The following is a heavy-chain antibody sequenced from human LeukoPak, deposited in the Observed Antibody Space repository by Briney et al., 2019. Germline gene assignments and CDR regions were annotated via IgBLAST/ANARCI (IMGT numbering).Heavy chain of an antibody. CDR2: INHSGST. CDR1: GGSFSGHY. V-gene: IGHV4-34*01. J-gene: IGHJ4*02. CDR3: ARWQWLVLTGYFDY. Sequence: SETLSLTCAVYGGSFSGHYWSWIRQPPGKGLEWIGEINHSGSTNYNPSLKNRVTISVDTSKNQFSLKLSSVTAADTAVYYCARWQWLVLTGYFDYWGQGTLVTVSS. D-gene: IGHD6-19*01.